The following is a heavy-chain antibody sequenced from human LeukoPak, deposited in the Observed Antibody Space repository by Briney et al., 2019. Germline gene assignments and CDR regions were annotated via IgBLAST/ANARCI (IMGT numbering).Heavy chain of an antibody. V-gene: IGHV4-59*11. D-gene: IGHD1-26*01. J-gene: IGHJ4*02. Sequence: SETLSLTCTVSGGSITSHFWSRIRQPPGKGLEWIGYIYHSGITNYNPSLKSRVTISVDTSKNQFSLELSSVTAADTAVYYCARDGYSGSSLFDSWGQGTLVTVSS. CDR2: IYHSGIT. CDR1: GGSITSHF. CDR3: ARDGYSGSSLFDS.